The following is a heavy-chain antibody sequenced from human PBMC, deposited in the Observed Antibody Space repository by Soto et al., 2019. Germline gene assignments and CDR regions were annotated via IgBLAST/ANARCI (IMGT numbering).Heavy chain of an antibody. CDR1: GESFNDYF. D-gene: IGHD6-13*01. CDR2: VHHTGTS. Sequence: QVALQQWGAGLLKPSQTLSLTCAVYGESFNDYFWTWIRQSPGGGLEWLAEVHHTGTSYYNPSLKSRLAVSVDTSRNQFSLNLTLLTAADTATYYCARRKDSSRYFYGMDVWGQGTTVVVSS. CDR3: ARRKDSSRYFYGMDV. J-gene: IGHJ6*02. V-gene: IGHV4-34*02.